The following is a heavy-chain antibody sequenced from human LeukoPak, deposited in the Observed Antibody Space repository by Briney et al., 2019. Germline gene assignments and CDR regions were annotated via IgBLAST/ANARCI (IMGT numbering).Heavy chain of an antibody. Sequence: KPSETLSLTCTVSGYSISTGYYWGWIRQPPGKGLEWIGSIHHSGSTYYNPSLKSRVTISVDTSKNQFSLKLSSVTAADTAVYYCARDLIAARPSDYWGQGTLVTVSS. D-gene: IGHD6-6*01. J-gene: IGHJ4*02. CDR3: ARDLIAARPSDY. CDR2: IHHSGST. V-gene: IGHV4-38-2*02. CDR1: GYSISTGYY.